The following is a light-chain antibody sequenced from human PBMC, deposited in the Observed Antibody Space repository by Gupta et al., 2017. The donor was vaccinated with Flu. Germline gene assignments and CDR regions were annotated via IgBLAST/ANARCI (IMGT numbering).Light chain of an antibody. CDR3: QQENSLPNT. CDR1: QEINHY. J-gene: IGKJ2*01. Sequence: DIQMTQSPSSLSASVGDRVTIPCQARQEINHYLTWYQQRAGKAPKPLIYDATRMEAGVPSRFSGSGTGTYITFTITSLHPDDVGTYSCQQENSLPNTFGQGTKVDI. CDR2: DAT. V-gene: IGKV1-33*01.